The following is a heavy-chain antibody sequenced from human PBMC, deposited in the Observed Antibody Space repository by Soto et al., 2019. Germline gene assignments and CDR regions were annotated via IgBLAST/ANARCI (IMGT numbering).Heavy chain of an antibody. Sequence: SETLSLTCTVSGGSISSGGYYWSWIRQHPGKGLEWIGYIYYSGSTYYNPSLKSRVTISVDTSKNQFSLKLSSVTAADTAVYYCARARVAGIYYFDYWGQGTLVTVSS. V-gene: IGHV4-31*03. CDR2: IYYSGST. D-gene: IGHD6-19*01. J-gene: IGHJ4*02. CDR1: GGSISSGGYY. CDR3: ARARVAGIYYFDY.